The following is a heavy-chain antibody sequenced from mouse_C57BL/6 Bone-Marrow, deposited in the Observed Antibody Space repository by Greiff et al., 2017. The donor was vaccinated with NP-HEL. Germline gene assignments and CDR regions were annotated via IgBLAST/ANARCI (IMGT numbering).Heavy chain of an antibody. J-gene: IGHJ2*01. V-gene: IGHV1-53*01. CDR3: ARKSLTSLDD. CDR1: GYTFTSYW. Sequence: VQLQQPGTELVKPGASVKLSCKASGYTFTSYWMHWVKQRPGQGLEWIGNINPSNGGTNYNDKFQSKATLTGDKSSRTAYMQLSSLTSEDSAVCSCARKSLTSLDDWGQGTTLTVSS. CDR2: INPSNGGT. D-gene: IGHD1-1*01.